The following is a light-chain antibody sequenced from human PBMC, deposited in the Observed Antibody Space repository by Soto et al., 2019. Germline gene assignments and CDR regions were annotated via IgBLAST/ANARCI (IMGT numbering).Light chain of an antibody. CDR2: LEGSGSY. Sequence: QSVLTQSSSASASLGSSVKLTWTLSSGHSSYIIAWHQQQPGKAPRYLMKLEGSGSYNKGSGVPDRFSGSSSGADRYLTISNLQFEDEADYYCETWDSNTRVFGGVTKLTVL. J-gene: IGLJ3*02. CDR3: ETWDSNTRV. V-gene: IGLV4-60*02. CDR1: SGHSSYI.